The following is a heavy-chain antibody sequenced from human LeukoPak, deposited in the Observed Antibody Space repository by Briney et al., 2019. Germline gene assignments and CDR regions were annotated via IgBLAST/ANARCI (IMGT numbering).Heavy chain of an antibody. V-gene: IGHV4-59*08. D-gene: IGHD3-10*01. CDR2: IYYGGST. Sequence: PSETLSLTCTVSGGSISSYYWSWIRQPPGKGLEWIGYIYYGGSTNYNPSLKSRVTISVDTSKNQFSLKLSSVTAADTAVYYCARLSVVRGVIDWFDPWGQGTLVTVSS. CDR3: ARLSVVRGVIDWFDP. CDR1: GGSISSYY. J-gene: IGHJ5*02.